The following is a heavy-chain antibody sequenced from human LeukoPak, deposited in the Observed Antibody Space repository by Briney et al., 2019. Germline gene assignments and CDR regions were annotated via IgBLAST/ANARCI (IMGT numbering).Heavy chain of an antibody. Sequence: GGSLRLSCASSGFTFRTYGMHWVRQAPGKGLEWVTFIGYDGTKTDYIDSVKGRFTISRDNSKNTLYLQMNSLRDDDTAVYYCGRGRLYGSGTYYVFDYWGRGTLVTVSS. J-gene: IGHJ4*02. V-gene: IGHV3-30*02. D-gene: IGHD3-10*01. CDR1: GFTFRTYG. CDR2: IGYDGTKT. CDR3: GRGRLYGSGTYYVFDY.